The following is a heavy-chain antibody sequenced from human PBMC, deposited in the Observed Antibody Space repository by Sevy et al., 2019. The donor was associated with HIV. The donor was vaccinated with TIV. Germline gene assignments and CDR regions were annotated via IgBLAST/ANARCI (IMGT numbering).Heavy chain of an antibody. CDR3: ARFDPGIVAAFDI. J-gene: IGHJ3*02. Sequence: GESLKISCKGSGYSFTSYWIGWVRQMPGKGLEWMGIIYPGDSDTRYSQSFQGQVTISADKSISTAYLQWGSLKASDTAMYYCARFDPGIVAAFDIWGQGTMVTVSS. D-gene: IGHD3-22*01. V-gene: IGHV5-51*01. CDR1: GYSFTSYW. CDR2: IYPGDSDT.